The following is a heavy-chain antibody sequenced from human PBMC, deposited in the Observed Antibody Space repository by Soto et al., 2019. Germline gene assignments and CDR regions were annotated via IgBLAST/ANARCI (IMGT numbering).Heavy chain of an antibody. J-gene: IGHJ5*02. V-gene: IGHV1-8*01. D-gene: IGHD2-15*01. CDR2: MNPDSGNT. Sequence: SGAEVKEPGASVKVSCKASGFTFTSYEIHWVRQATGQGLQWMGWMNPDSGNTGYAQKFQGRVTMTRDTSINTAYMELSSLTSEDTAVYYCARDLGYCSGGRCRNWFDPWGQGTPVTVSS. CDR1: GFTFTSYE. CDR3: ARDLGYCSGGRCRNWFDP.